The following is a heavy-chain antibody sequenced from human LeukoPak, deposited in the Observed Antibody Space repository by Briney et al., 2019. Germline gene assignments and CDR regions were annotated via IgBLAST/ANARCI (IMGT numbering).Heavy chain of an antibody. CDR3: AARIAAAGTGVDY. CDR1: GGTFSSYA. J-gene: IGHJ4*02. D-gene: IGHD6-13*01. V-gene: IGHV1-69*13. Sequence: GASVKVSCKASGGTFSSYAISWVRRAPGQGLEWMGGIIPIFGTANYAQKFQGRVTITADESTSTAYMELSSLRSEDTAVYYCAARIAAAGTGVDYWGQGTLVTVSS. CDR2: IIPIFGTA.